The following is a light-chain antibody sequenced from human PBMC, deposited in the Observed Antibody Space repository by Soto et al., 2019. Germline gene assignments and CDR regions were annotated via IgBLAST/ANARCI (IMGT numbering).Light chain of an antibody. Sequence: DIPMTQSPSSLSASVGDRVTITCRASQSISIYLNWYQQRPGKAPKLLIHGASSLQSGVPSRFSGSGSGTDFTLTISSLQPEDFATYYCQQSYRTPYTFGQGTKLEIK. J-gene: IGKJ2*01. V-gene: IGKV1-39*01. CDR2: GAS. CDR1: QSISIY. CDR3: QQSYRTPYT.